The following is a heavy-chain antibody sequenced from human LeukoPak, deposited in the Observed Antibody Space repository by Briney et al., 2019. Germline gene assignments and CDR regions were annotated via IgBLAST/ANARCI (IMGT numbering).Heavy chain of an antibody. D-gene: IGHD4-17*01. CDR1: GYSFTSFW. Sequence: GEALKISCKGSGYSFTSFWIGWVRQMPGKGLEGMGIIFPSDSDTRYSPSFQGQVTISADKSISTAYLQWSSLKASDTAMYYCATQYGVPHAFDIWGQGTMVTVSS. CDR2: IFPSDSDT. V-gene: IGHV5-51*01. CDR3: ATQYGVPHAFDI. J-gene: IGHJ3*02.